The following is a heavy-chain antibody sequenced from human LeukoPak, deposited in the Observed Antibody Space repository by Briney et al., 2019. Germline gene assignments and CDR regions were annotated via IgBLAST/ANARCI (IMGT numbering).Heavy chain of an antibody. J-gene: IGHJ5*02. CDR3: AKGSLERGRWFDP. D-gene: IGHD3-10*01. V-gene: IGHV3-48*04. CDR2: ISSSSSTI. CDR1: GFTFSSYS. Sequence: PGGSLRLSCAASGFTFSSYSMNWVRQAPGKEPEWVSYISSSSSTIYYADSVKGRFTISRDNAKNSLYLQMNSLRAEDTAVYYCAKGSLERGRWFDPWGQGTLVTVSS.